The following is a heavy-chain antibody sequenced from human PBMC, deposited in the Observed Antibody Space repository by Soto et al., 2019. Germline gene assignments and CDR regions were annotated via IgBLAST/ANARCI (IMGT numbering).Heavy chain of an antibody. V-gene: IGHV1-69*02. J-gene: IGHJ1*01. CDR1: GGTFSSYT. D-gene: IGHD6-13*01. CDR2: IIPILGIA. CDR3: ARTPIAAAWILRDGYFQH. Sequence: QVQLVQSGAEVKKPGSSVKVSCKASGGTFSSYTISWVRQAPGQGLEWMGRIIPILGIANYAQKFQGRVTITADKSTSTDYMELSILRSEDTAVYYCARTPIAAAWILRDGYFQHWGQGTLVTVFS.